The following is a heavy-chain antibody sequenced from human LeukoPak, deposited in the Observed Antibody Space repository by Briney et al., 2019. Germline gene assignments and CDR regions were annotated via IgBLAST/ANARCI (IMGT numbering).Heavy chain of an antibody. J-gene: IGHJ5*02. CDR2: INPNSGGT. D-gene: IGHD2-2*01. CDR1: GYTFTGYY. V-gene: IGHV1-2*02. CDR3: AREGYCSSTSCYYWFDP. Sequence: ASVKVSCKASGYTFTGYYMHWVRQAPGQGLEWMGWINPNSGGTNYAQKFQGRVTMTRDTSISTAHMELSRLRSDDTAVYYCAREGYCSSTSCYYWFDPWGQGTLVTVSS.